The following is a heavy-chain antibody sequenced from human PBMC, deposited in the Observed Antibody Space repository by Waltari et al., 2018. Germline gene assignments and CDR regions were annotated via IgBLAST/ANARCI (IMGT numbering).Heavy chain of an antibody. V-gene: IGHV4-38-2*02. D-gene: IGHD6-25*01. J-gene: IGHJ4*02. Sequence: QVQLQESGPGLLKPSETLSLNCSVSGYSISSGYYWGWIRQPPGKGLEWIGDVYQSGTPYNNPSLKSRVTISVNTSKNQFALRLSSVTAADTAMYYCARRYSSASSRYYFEYWGQGTLVTVSS. CDR1: GYSISSGYY. CDR3: ARRYSSASSRYYFEY. CDR2: VYQSGTP.